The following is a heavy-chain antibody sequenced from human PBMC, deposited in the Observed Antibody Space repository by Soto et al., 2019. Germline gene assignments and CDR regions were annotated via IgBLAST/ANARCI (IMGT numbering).Heavy chain of an antibody. D-gene: IGHD3-9*01. J-gene: IGHJ4*02. CDR1: GFTFSSYS. V-gene: IGHV3-21*01. CDR3: ARDSDILTGYYKIFGY. Sequence: GGSLRLSCASSGFTFSSYSMNWVRQAPGKGLEWVSSISSSSSYIYYADSVKGRFTISRDNAKNSLYLQMNSLRAEDTAVYYCARDSDILTGYYKIFGYWGQGT. CDR2: ISSSSSYI.